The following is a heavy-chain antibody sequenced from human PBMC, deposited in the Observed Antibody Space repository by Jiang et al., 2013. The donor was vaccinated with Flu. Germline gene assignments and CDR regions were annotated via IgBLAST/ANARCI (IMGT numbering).Heavy chain of an antibody. Sequence: QSGSELKKPGTSVKVSCKASGYAFTTYGLTWVRQAPGQGLEWLGWIKTDTGNPAYAQGFAGRFVFSLDTSVNTAYLQICSLKAEDTAVYYCASAHGVYSSSLGMDVWGQGTTVTVSS. D-gene: IGHD6-6*01. CDR1: GYAFTTYG. V-gene: IGHV7-4-1*01. CDR3: ASAHGVYSSSLGMDV. CDR2: IKTDTGNP. J-gene: IGHJ6*02.